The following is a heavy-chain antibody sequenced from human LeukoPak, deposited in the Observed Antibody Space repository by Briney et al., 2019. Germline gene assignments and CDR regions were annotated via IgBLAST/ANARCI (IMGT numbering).Heavy chain of an antibody. CDR1: GFPFSSHS. J-gene: IGHJ4*02. Sequence: PGGSLRLSCAASGFPFSSHSMNWVRQAPGKGLEWVSSISSSSSYIYYADSVKGRFTISRDNAKNSLYLQMNSLRAEDTAVYYCARVYGGNRGYFDYWGQGTLVTVSS. V-gene: IGHV3-21*01. CDR3: ARVYGGNRGYFDY. D-gene: IGHD4-23*01. CDR2: ISSSSSYI.